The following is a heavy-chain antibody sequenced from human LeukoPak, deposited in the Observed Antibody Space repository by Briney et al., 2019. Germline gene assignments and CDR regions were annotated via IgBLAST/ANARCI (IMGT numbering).Heavy chain of an antibody. CDR2: FDPEDGET. V-gene: IGHV1-24*01. J-gene: IGHJ6*02. CDR1: GYTFTDYY. CDR3: ATAASITILGVYYGMDV. D-gene: IGHD3-3*01. Sequence: ASVKVSCKASGYTFTDYYIHWVRQAPGKGLEWMGGFDPEDGETIYAQKFQGRVTMTEDTSTDTAYMELSSLRSEDTAVYYCATAASITILGVYYGMDVWGQGTTVTVSS.